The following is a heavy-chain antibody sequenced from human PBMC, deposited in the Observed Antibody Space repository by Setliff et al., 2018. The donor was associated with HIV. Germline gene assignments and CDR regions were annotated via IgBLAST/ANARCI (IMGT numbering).Heavy chain of an antibody. CDR2: ISAICDDT. V-gene: IGHV1-18*03. CDR3: ARHPSGWYGDYFFDY. J-gene: IGHJ4*02. D-gene: IGHD4-17*01. CDR1: GGTFSSYA. Sequence: ASVKVSCKASGGTFSSYAINWVRQAPGQGLEWVGQISAICDDTHYAQKLQDGVTITTDTSTSTAYMDLSSLRSDDMAVYYCARHPSGWYGDYFFDYWGQGTLVTVSS.